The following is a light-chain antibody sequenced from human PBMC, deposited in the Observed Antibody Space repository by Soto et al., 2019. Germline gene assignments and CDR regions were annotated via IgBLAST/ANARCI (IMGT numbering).Light chain of an antibody. V-gene: IGLV2-14*01. Sequence: QSALTQPASVSGSPGKSITISCTGTSSDVGNYKYGSWYQPHPGKAPKLIIYEVSNRTSGVSDRFSGSKSGNTASLTISGLHAEDETDYYCLSSTSSGTYVFGTGTKLTVL. J-gene: IGLJ1*01. CDR2: EVS. CDR3: LSSTSSGTYV. CDR1: SSDVGNYKY.